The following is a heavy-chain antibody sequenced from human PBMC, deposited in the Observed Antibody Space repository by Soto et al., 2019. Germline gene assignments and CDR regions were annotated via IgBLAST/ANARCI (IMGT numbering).Heavy chain of an antibody. V-gene: IGHV4-39*01. Sequence: SQTLSLTCTVSGGSISSSSYYWGWIRQPPGKGLEWIGSIYYSGSTYYNPSLKSRVTISVDTSKNQFSLKLSSVTAADTAVYYCARSSPVNYDFWSGYSDWFDPWGQGTLVTVSS. J-gene: IGHJ5*02. CDR3: ARSSPVNYDFWSGYSDWFDP. D-gene: IGHD3-3*01. CDR1: GGSISSSSYY. CDR2: IYYSGST.